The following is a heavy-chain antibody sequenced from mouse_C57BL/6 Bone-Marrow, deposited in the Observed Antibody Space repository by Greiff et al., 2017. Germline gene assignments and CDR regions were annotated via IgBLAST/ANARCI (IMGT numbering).Heavy chain of an antibody. D-gene: IGHD3-2*02. J-gene: IGHJ4*01. CDR3: ARHGAQATYYYAMDY. Sequence: EVKLVESGGGLVQPGGSLKLSCAASGFTFSDYYMYWVRQTPEKRLEWVAYISNGGGSTYYPDTVKGRFTISRDNAKNTLYLQMSRLKSEDTAMYYCARHGAQATYYYAMDYWGQGTSVTVSS. CDR1: GFTFSDYY. V-gene: IGHV5-12*01. CDR2: ISNGGGST.